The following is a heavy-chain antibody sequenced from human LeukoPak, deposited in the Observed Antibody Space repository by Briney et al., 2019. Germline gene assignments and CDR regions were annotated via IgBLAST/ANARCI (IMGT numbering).Heavy chain of an antibody. Sequence: ASVKVSCKASGYTFTGYYMHWVRQAPGQGLEWMGWINTNTGNPTYAQGFTGRFVFSLDTSVSTAYLQISSLKAEDTAVYYCARDPIIVGATFSAWFDPWGQGTLVTVSS. CDR1: GYTFTGYY. V-gene: IGHV7-4-1*02. CDR3: ARDPIIVGATFSAWFDP. J-gene: IGHJ5*02. D-gene: IGHD1-26*01. CDR2: INTNTGNP.